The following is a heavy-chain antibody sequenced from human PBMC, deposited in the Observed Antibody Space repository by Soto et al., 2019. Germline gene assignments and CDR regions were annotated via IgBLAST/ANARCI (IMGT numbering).Heavy chain of an antibody. J-gene: IGHJ6*04. CDR3: AKDRRITMVRGVIMAV. CDR1: GFTFSSYA. Sequence: GGSLRLSCAASGFTFSSYAMSWVRQAPGKGLEWVSAISGSGGSTYYADSVKGRFTISRDNSKNTLYLQMNSLRAEETAVYYCAKDRRITMVRGVIMAVWGKGTTVTVSS. D-gene: IGHD3-10*01. V-gene: IGHV3-23*01. CDR2: ISGSGGST.